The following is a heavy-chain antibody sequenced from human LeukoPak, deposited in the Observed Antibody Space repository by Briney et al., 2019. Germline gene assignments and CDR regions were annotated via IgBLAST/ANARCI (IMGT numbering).Heavy chain of an antibody. CDR3: ARHVDRRRILTGYAAVHYFDY. D-gene: IGHD3-9*01. J-gene: IGHJ4*02. V-gene: IGHV4-34*01. CDR1: GGSFSGYY. Sequence: PSETLSLTCAVYGGSFSGYYWSWIRQPPGKGLEWIGEINHSGRSNYNSSLKSRVTVSVDTSKNQFSLKLSSVTAADTAVYYCARHVDRRRILTGYAAVHYFDYWGQGTLVTVSS. CDR2: INHSGRS.